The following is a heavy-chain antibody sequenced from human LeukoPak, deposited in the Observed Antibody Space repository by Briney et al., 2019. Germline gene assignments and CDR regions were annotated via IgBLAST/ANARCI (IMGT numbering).Heavy chain of an antibody. CDR3: ARDNNWYFDY. Sequence: QSGGSLRLSCAASGFTFSTYVMHWVRQAPGKGLEWVAVIWYDGSNEYYADSVKGRFTISRDNSKTTVYLQMNSPRAEDTAVYYCARDNNWYFDYWGQGTLVTVSS. J-gene: IGHJ4*02. CDR2: IWYDGSNE. CDR1: GFTFSTYV. V-gene: IGHV3-33*01. D-gene: IGHD1-1*01.